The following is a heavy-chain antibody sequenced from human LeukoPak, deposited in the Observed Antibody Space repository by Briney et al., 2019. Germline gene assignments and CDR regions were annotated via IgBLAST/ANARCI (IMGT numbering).Heavy chain of an antibody. CDR1: GFTFSSYW. J-gene: IGHJ6*02. D-gene: IGHD3-10*01. Sequence: PGGSLRLSCAASGFTFSSYWMSWVRQAPGKGLEWVANIKQDGSEKYYVDSVKGRFTISRDNAKNSLYLQMNSLRAEDTAVYYCARGQYYGSGSYQYYYYCMDVWGQGTTVTVSS. CDR2: IKQDGSEK. CDR3: ARGQYYGSGSYQYYYYCMDV. V-gene: IGHV3-7*01.